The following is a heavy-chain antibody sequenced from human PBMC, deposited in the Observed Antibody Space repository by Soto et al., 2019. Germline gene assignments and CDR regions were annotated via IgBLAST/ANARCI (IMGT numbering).Heavy chain of an antibody. V-gene: IGHV1-2*04. CDR1: GYIFSGYY. Sequence: ASVKVSCKASGYIFSGYYMHWVRQAPGQGLEWMGWINPNSGGTKYAQKFQGWVTTTRDTSISTAYMELSRLRSDDTAVYYCARACSRGFYDVLTGYYCFDYWGQGALVTVSS. J-gene: IGHJ4*02. CDR3: ARACSRGFYDVLTGYYCFDY. CDR2: INPNSGGT. D-gene: IGHD3-9*01.